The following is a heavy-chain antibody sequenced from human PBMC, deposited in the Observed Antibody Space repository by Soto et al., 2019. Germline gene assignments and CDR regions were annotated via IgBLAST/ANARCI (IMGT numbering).Heavy chain of an antibody. CDR3: ARVGENDYSTFLDY. Sequence: PSETLSLTCTVSGGSISSGGYYWSWIRQHPGKGLEWIGYIYYSGSTYYNPSLKSRVTISVDTSKNQFSLKLSSVTAADTAVYYCARVGENDYSTFLDYWGQGTLVTVSS. D-gene: IGHD4-4*01. CDR1: GGSISSGGYY. CDR2: IYYSGST. J-gene: IGHJ4*02. V-gene: IGHV4-31*03.